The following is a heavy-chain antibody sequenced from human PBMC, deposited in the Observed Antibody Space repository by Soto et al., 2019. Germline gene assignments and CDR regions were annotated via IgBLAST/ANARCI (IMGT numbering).Heavy chain of an antibody. CDR3: ARATPYNWNDGNYFDY. Sequence: PGGSLRLSCAASGFTFSSYAMHWVRQAPGKGLEWVAVISYDGSNKYYADSVKGRFTISRDNSKNTLYLQMNSLRAEDTAVYYCARATPYNWNDGNYFDYWGQGTLVTVSS. CDR1: GFTFSSYA. V-gene: IGHV3-30-3*01. J-gene: IGHJ4*02. CDR2: ISYDGSNK. D-gene: IGHD1-20*01.